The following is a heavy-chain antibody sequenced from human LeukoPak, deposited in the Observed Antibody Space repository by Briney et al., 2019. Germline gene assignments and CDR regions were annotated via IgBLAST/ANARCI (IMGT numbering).Heavy chain of an antibody. V-gene: IGHV3-21*01. D-gene: IGHD1-26*01. CDR1: GSTFSSYA. CDR2: ISSSSSYI. Sequence: GGSLRLSCAASGSTFSSYAMHWARQAPGKGLEWVSSISSSSSYIYYADSVKGRFTISRDNAKNSLYLQMNSLRAEDTAVYYCAMEGYSGNYPAYWGQGTLVTVSS. CDR3: AMEGYSGNYPAY. J-gene: IGHJ4*02.